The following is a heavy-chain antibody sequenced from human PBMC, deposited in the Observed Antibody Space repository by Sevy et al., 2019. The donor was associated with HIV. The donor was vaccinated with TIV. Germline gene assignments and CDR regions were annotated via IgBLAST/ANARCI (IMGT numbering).Heavy chain of an antibody. J-gene: IGHJ4*02. Sequence: GGSLRLSCATFGFTFDDYAMHWVRQAPGKGLEWVSGVTWNSDTIEYADSVESRFTISRDNAKSSLHLQMNSLSAEDTAFYYCVKAGCSSTTCYFDYWGQGTLVTVSS. CDR1: GFTFDDYA. CDR3: VKAGCSSTTCYFDY. V-gene: IGHV3-9*01. CDR2: VTWNSDTI. D-gene: IGHD2-2*01.